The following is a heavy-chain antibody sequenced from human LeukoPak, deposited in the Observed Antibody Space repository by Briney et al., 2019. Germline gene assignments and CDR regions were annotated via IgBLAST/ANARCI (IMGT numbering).Heavy chain of an antibody. J-gene: IGHJ4*02. D-gene: IGHD6-13*01. Sequence: SEALSLTCAVYGGSFSSYYWSWIRQPPGKGLEWIGYIYYSGSTNYNPSLQSRVTISVDTSKYQFSLKLSSVTAADTAVYYCARDQYSSSWYGAFDYWGQGTLVTVSS. CDR2: IYYSGST. CDR1: GGSFSSYY. CDR3: ARDQYSSSWYGAFDY. V-gene: IGHV4-59*01.